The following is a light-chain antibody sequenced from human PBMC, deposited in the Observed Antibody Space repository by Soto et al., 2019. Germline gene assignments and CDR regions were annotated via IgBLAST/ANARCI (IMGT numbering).Light chain of an antibody. CDR2: EGS. CDR1: SSDVGSYNL. J-gene: IGLJ2*01. Sequence: QSALTQPASVSGSPGQSITISCTGTSSDVGSYNLVSWYHQHPGKAPKLMIYEGSKRPSGVSDSFSGSKSGNTASLTISGGREEEEAAHYCCSYAGTTTPVVFGGGTKLTVL. V-gene: IGLV2-23*01. CDR3: CSYAGTTTPVV.